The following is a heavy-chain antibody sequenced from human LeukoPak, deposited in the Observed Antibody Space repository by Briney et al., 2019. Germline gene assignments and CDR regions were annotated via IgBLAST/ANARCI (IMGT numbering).Heavy chain of an antibody. V-gene: IGHV1-2*02. J-gene: IGHJ5*02. Sequence: ASVTVSCKASGYTFTGYYMHWVRQAPGQGLEWMGWINPNSGGTNYAQKFQGRVTMTRDTSISTAYMELSRLRSDDTAVYYCARSGEITMVRGVINWFDPWGQGTLVTVSS. CDR3: ARSGEITMVRGVINWFDP. CDR1: GYTFTGYY. CDR2: INPNSGGT. D-gene: IGHD3-10*01.